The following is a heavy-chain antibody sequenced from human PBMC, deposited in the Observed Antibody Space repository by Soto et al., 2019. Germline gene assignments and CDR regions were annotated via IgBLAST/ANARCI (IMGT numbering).Heavy chain of an antibody. CDR1: GYTFTSYG. V-gene: IGHV1-18*01. CDR3: ATRSPVFAF. Sequence: QVQLVQSGPEVKKPGASVKVSCKTSGYTFTSYGIAWVRQAPVQGLEWMGWISTSKGNTNYAQKFQGTVTMTTDTSTSTAYMELRSLRSDDTAVYYCATRSPVFAFCGKGTLVTVSS. CDR2: ISTSKGNT. J-gene: IGHJ4*02.